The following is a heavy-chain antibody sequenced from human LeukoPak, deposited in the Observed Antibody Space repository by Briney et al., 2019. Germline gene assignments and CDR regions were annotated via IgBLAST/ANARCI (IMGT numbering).Heavy chain of an antibody. Sequence: GGSLRLSCAASGFTFKSYSINWVRQAPGKGLEWVSYIDPSSTTIHYADSVKGRFTISRDNAKNSLYLQMNSLRAEDTAVYYCARDGDIVVVPADLDYWGQGTLVTVSS. J-gene: IGHJ4*02. CDR3: ARDGDIVVVPADLDY. D-gene: IGHD2-2*01. V-gene: IGHV3-48*04. CDR2: IDPSSTTI. CDR1: GFTFKSYS.